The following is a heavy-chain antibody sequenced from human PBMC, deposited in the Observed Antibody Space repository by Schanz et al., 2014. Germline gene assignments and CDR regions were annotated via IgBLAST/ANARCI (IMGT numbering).Heavy chain of an antibody. J-gene: IGHJ5*02. CDR1: GFNFSDYA. CDR2: IKEDGSVK. D-gene: IGHD1-1*01. CDR3: TRDVRLDRRGNWFDP. Sequence: EVQLVESGGGLVQPGGSLRLSCAASGFNFSDYAMCWVRQAPGKGLEWVANIKEDGSVKDYVDSVKGRFTISRDNAKNSLYLQMNSLRAEDTAVYYCTRDVRLDRRGNWFDPWGQGTLVTVSS. V-gene: IGHV3-7*05.